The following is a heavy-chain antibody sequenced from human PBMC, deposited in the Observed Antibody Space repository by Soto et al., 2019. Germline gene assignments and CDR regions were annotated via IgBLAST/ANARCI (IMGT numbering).Heavy chain of an antibody. CDR2: IYYSGST. J-gene: IGHJ5*02. CDR1: GGSISSYY. CDR3: ARGSYYGSGSYYNVLWFDP. V-gene: IGHV4-59*01. Sequence: PSETLSLTCTVSGGSISSYYWSWIRQPPGKGLEWTGYIYYSGSTNYNPSLKSRVTISVDTSKNQFSLKLSSVTAADTAVYYCARGSYYGSGSYYNVLWFDPWGQGTLVTAPQ. D-gene: IGHD3-10*01.